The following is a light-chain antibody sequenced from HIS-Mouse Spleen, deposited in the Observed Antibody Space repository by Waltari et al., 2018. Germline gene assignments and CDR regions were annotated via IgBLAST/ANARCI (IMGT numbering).Light chain of an antibody. J-gene: IGLJ1*01. CDR1: HIGRKS. CDR2: DDS. Sequence: SYVLTQPPSVAVAPGQTARITCGGNHIGRKSVHWYQKKPGQAPVLVVYDDSDRPSGIPERFSGSNSGNTATLTISRVEAGDEADYYCQVWDSSSDPSYVFGTGTKVTVL. V-gene: IGLV3-21*02. CDR3: QVWDSSSDPSYV.